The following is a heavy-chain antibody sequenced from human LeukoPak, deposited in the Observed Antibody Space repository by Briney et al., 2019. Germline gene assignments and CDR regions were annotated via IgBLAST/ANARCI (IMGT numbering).Heavy chain of an antibody. CDR3: ARDLYGDYVGAPFQH. D-gene: IGHD4-17*01. CDR1: GGSISSYY. J-gene: IGHJ1*01. V-gene: IGHV4-59*08. Sequence: SETLSLTCTVSGGSISSYYWSWIRQPPGKGLEWIGYIYYSGSTNYNPSLKSRVTISVDTSKNRFSLKLSSVTAADTAVYYCARDLYGDYVGAPFQHWGQGTLVTVSS. CDR2: IYYSGST.